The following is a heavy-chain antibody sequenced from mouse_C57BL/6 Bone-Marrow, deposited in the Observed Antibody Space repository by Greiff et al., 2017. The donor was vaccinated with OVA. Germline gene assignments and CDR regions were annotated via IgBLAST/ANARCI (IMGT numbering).Heavy chain of an antibody. J-gene: IGHJ1*03. Sequence: VQLQQSGAELVRPGASVKLSCTASGFNIKDDYMHWVKQRPEQGLEWIGWIDPENGDTEYASKFQGKATITADTSSNTAYLQLSSLPSEDTAVYYCTWDYYGSSYRYFDVWGTGTTVTVSS. CDR2: IDPENGDT. CDR1: GFNIKDDY. CDR3: TWDYYGSSYRYFDV. V-gene: IGHV14-4*01. D-gene: IGHD1-1*01.